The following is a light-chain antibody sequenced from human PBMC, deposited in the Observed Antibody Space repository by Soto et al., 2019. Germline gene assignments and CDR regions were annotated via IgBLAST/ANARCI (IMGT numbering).Light chain of an antibody. J-gene: IGKJ1*01. V-gene: IGKV3-20*01. Sequence: IVVTQSPGTLSLSPGERATLSCRTSPGVNSNCLAWYQQKPGQAPRLLIYGASTRATGIPDRLSGTGSGTDFTLTISRLEPEDFAVYYCQQYTTSQTWTFGQGTNVEIK. CDR3: QQYTTSQTWT. CDR2: GAS. CDR1: PGVNSNC.